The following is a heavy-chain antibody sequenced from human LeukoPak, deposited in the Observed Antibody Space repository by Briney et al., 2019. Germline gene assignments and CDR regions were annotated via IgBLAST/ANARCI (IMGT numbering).Heavy chain of an antibody. CDR1: GFTFSSYA. CDR2: ISYDGSNK. V-gene: IGHV3-30*04. D-gene: IGHD3-10*01. J-gene: IGHJ4*02. CDR3: ARGGAMVRGVIITRGYFDY. Sequence: GGSLRLSCAASGFTFSSYAMHWVRQAPGKGLEWVAVISYDGSNKYYADSVKGRFTISRDNSKNTLYLQMNSLRAEDTAVYYCARGGAMVRGVIITRGYFDYWGQGTLVTVSS.